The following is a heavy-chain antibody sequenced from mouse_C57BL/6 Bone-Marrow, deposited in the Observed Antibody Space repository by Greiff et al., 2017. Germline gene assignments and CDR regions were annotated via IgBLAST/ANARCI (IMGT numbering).Heavy chain of an antibody. CDR2: ISSGGDYI. CDR3: TRDEDYGTGFAY. CDR1: GFTFSSYA. J-gene: IGHJ3*01. V-gene: IGHV5-9-1*02. D-gene: IGHD2-1*01. Sequence: EVHLVESGEGLVKPGGSLKLSCAASGFTFSSYAMSWVRQTPEKRLEWVAYISSGGDYIYYADTVKGRFTISRDNARNTLYLQMSSLKSEDTAMYYCTRDEDYGTGFAYWGQGTLVTVSA.